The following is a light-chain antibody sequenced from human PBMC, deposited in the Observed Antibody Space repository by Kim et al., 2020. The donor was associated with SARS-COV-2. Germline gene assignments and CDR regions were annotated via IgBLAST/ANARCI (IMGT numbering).Light chain of an antibody. CDR1: SLRSYY. CDR3: NSRDSSGNLLV. J-gene: IGLJ2*01. CDR2: GEN. V-gene: IGLV3-19*01. Sequence: SSELTQDPAVSVALGQTVRITCQGDSLRSYYASWYQQKPGQAPVLVIYGENNRRSGIPDRFSGSRSGNTASLTITGAQAEDEADYYCNSRDSSGNLLVFGGGTQLTVL.